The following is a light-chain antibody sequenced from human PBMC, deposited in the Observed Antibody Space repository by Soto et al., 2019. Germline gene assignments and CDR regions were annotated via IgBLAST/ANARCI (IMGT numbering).Light chain of an antibody. V-gene: IGKV1-27*01. Sequence: DIQMTQSPTSLSASVGDRVTITCRASQYIRNFVAWYQQKPGKAPKLLIYAASTLQSGVPSRFSGSGSGTDFTLTINRLQPEDVPTYYCQKYSRVTVFGPGTKVEIK. CDR2: AAS. J-gene: IGKJ3*01. CDR1: QYIRNF. CDR3: QKYSRVTV.